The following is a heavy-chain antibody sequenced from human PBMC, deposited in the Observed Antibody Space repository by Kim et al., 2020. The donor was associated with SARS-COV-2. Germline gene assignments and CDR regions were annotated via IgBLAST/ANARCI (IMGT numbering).Heavy chain of an antibody. Sequence: SETLSLTCTVSGGSISSYYWSWIRQPPGKGLEWIGYIYYSGSTNYNPSLKSRVTISVDTSKNQFSLKLSSVTAADTAVYYCARAGMGLVEDYWGQGTLVTVSS. CDR1: GGSISSYY. CDR2: IYYSGST. V-gene: IGHV4-59*13. D-gene: IGHD6-19*01. CDR3: ARAGMGLVEDY. J-gene: IGHJ4*02.